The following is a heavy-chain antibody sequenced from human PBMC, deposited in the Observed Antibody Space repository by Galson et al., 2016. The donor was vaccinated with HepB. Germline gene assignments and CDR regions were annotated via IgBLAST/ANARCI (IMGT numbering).Heavy chain of an antibody. CDR3: TRQFLLDNWFEP. D-gene: IGHD2-21*01. CDR1: GYTPTKLS. V-gene: IGHV1-24*01. Sequence: SVKVSCKVSGYTPTKLSMHWVRQAPGKGLEWMGGSDPKNRDKMYAEKFQGRVTMTEDTSTDTAYMELSGLRSEDTAVYFCTRQFLLDNWFEPWGQGTLVVVSS. CDR2: SDPKNRDK. J-gene: IGHJ5*02.